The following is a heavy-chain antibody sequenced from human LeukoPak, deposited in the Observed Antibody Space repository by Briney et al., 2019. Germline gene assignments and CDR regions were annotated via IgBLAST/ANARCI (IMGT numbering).Heavy chain of an antibody. J-gene: IGHJ6*02. V-gene: IGHV1-8*01. CDR2: MNPNSGNT. D-gene: IGHD3-10*01. CDR1: GYTFTSYD. CDR3: AHGGITMVRGVTTYYYYGMDV. Sequence: ASVKVSCKASGYTFTSYDINWVRQATGQGLEWMGWMNPNSGNTGYAQKFQGRVTMTRNTSISTAYMELSSLRSEDTAVYYCAHGGITMVRGVTTYYYYGMDVWGQGTTVTVSS.